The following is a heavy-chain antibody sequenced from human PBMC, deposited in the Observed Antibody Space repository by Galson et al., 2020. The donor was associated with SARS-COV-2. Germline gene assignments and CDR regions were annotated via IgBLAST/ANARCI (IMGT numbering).Heavy chain of an antibody. CDR2: ISASGGSA. CDR1: GFTFSNFA. J-gene: IGHJ2*01. CDR3: ATGVVGRGGGRYFEI. Sequence: GGSLRLSCAASGFTFSNFAMSWVRQRPGKGLEWVSSISASGGSAYYADSMKDHFTISRDNSRNTMYLHVNSLRAEDTAVYYCATGVVGRGGGRYFEIWGRGTLVTVSS. V-gene: IGHV3-23*01. D-gene: IGHD3-16*01.